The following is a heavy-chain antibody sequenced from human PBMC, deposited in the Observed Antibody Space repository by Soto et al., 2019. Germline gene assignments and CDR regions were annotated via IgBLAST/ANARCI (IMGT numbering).Heavy chain of an antibody. V-gene: IGHV1-2*04. J-gene: IGHJ6*02. CDR3: ARGDSTDCSNGVCSFFYNHDMDV. CDR2: INPKSGGT. Sequence: ASVKVSCKASGYSFTDYHIHWVRQAPGQGLEWLGRINPKSGGTSTVQKLQGWVTMTTDTSISTASMELTRLTSDDTAIYYCARGDSTDCSNGVCSFFYNHDMDVWG. D-gene: IGHD2-8*01. CDR1: GYSFTDYH.